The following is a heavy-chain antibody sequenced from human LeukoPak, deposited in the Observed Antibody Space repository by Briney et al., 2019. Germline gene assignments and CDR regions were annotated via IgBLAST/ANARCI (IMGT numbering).Heavy chain of an antibody. J-gene: IGHJ6*03. CDR2: IRYDGSNK. D-gene: IGHD1-7*01. Sequence: PGGSLRLSCAASGFTFSSYGMHWVRQAPGKGLEWVAFIRYDGSNKYYADSVKGRFTISRDNSKNTLYLQMNSLRAEDTAVYYCAKNNWNYVPIHYYYYYMDVWGKGTTVTVSS. V-gene: IGHV3-30*02. CDR3: AKNNWNYVPIHYYYYYMDV. CDR1: GFTFSSYG.